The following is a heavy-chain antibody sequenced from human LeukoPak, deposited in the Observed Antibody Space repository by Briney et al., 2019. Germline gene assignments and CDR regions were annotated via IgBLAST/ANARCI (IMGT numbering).Heavy chain of an antibody. Sequence: PGGSLRLSCAASGFTVSSNYMSWVRQAPGKGLEWVSSIYSGGSTYYTDSVKGRFTISRDNSKNALYLQMNSLRAEDTAVYYCARDRAGYNSCDYWGQGNLVTVSS. CDR2: IYSGGST. V-gene: IGHV3-66*01. CDR3: ARDRAGYNSCDY. J-gene: IGHJ4*02. D-gene: IGHD5-24*01. CDR1: GFTVSSNY.